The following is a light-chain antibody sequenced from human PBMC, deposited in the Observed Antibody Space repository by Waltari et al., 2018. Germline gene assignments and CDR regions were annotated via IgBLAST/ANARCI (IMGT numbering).Light chain of an antibody. J-gene: IGLJ3*02. CDR1: TSDIGRYDI. V-gene: IGLV2-23*02. CDR2: DVS. CDR3: CSYAGNYIWV. Sequence: QSALTQPASVSGSPGQSVTISCTGATSDIGRYDIVSWYQQHPGNAPKLVICDVSKRPSGVSDRFSGSKSGDTASLTISGRQFEDEADYYCCSYAGNYIWVFGGGTRLTVL.